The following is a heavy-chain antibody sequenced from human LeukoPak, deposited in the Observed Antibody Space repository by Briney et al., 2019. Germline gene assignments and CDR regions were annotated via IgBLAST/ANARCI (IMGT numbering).Heavy chain of an antibody. D-gene: IGHD3-10*01. J-gene: IGHJ4*02. CDR3: VFGVDFDY. CDR2: INHSQST. Sequence: SETLSLTCAVYGGSFSGYYWSWIRQPPGKGLEWIGEINHSQSTNYNASLESRVTISVDTSRNQSSLKLSSVTAADTAVYYCVFGVDFDYWGQGTLVTVSS. V-gene: IGHV4-34*01. CDR1: GGSFSGYY.